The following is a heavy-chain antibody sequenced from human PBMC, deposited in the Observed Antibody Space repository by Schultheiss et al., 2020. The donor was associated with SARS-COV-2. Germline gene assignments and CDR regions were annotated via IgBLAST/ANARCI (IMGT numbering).Heavy chain of an antibody. CDR2: IYYSGST. V-gene: IGHV4-39*01. Sequence: SETLSLTCTVSGGSISSSSYYWGWIRQPPGKGLEWIGSIYYSGSTYYNPSLKSRVTISVDTSKNQFSLKLSSVTAADTAVYYCARGRSGEQLGPWGQGTLVTVSS. D-gene: IGHD6-13*01. J-gene: IGHJ5*02. CDR3: ARGRSGEQLGP. CDR1: GGSISSSSYY.